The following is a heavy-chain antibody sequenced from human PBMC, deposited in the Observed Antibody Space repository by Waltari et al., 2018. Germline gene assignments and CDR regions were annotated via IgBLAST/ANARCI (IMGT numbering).Heavy chain of an antibody. D-gene: IGHD1-26*01. CDR3: ARDAQLEVGATTRFDP. V-gene: IGHV3-21*01. Sequence: EVQLVESGGGLVKPGGSLRLSCAASGFTFSSYSMNWVRQAPGKGLEWVSSISSSSSYIYYADSVKGRFTISRDNAKNSLYLQMNSLRAEDTAVYYCARDAQLEVGATTRFDPWGQGTLVTVSS. CDR2: ISSSSSYI. CDR1: GFTFSSYS. J-gene: IGHJ5*02.